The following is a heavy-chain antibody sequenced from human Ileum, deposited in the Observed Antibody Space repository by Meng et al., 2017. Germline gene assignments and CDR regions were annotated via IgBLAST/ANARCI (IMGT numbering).Heavy chain of an antibody. CDR1: SCTRTNDD. D-gene: IGHD1-26*01. CDR2: IHTNTGNL. J-gene: IGHJ4*02. Sequence: QVELLLPGSGLKNPGAIVKAICKTSSCTRTNDDITWMRQAPGARPLWLALIHTNTGNLTYPPGFTRRFVFSLDPSSTTPHLPFSTLPADATHVYHYAPTAGGFDYWGQGALVTVSS. CDR3: APTAGGFDY. V-gene: IGHV7-4-1*02.